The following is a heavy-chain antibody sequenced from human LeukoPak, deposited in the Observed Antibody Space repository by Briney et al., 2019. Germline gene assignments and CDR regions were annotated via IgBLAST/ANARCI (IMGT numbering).Heavy chain of an antibody. CDR2: ISGSGGST. Sequence: PGGSLRLSCAASGFTFSSYAMSRVRQAPGKGLEWVSAISGSGGSTYYADSVKGRFTISRDNSKNTLYLQMNSLRAEDTAVYYCAKGGDILTGHLDYWGQGTLVTVSS. V-gene: IGHV3-23*01. CDR1: GFTFSSYA. D-gene: IGHD3-9*01. CDR3: AKGGDILTGHLDY. J-gene: IGHJ4*02.